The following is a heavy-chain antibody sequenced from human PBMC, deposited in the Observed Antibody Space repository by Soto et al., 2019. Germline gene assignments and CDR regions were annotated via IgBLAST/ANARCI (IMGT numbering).Heavy chain of an antibody. Sequence: QVQLVQSGAEVKKPGSSVKVSCLASRGTFNRYAINWVRQAPGHGLEWLGALVPQFGTPNYAQKFQDRVTIFADESTNTTSMELRGLTSDDTVVYYCARQNRDTPMVPFDVWGQGTLVTVSS. CDR1: RGTFNRYA. D-gene: IGHD5-18*01. J-gene: IGHJ4*02. V-gene: IGHV1-69*01. CDR3: ARQNRDTPMVPFDV. CDR2: LVPQFGTP.